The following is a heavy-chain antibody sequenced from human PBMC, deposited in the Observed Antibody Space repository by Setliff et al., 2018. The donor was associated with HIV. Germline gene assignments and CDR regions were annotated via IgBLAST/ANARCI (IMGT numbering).Heavy chain of an antibody. CDR3: AGGTWFGGLDS. Sequence: PSQTLSLTCVISGDSVSSTSGAWTWIRQSPSGGLEWLGRTYYRSEWKNDYAVSLKSRITVNADTSKNQFSLHLKSVTSEDSAVYYCAGGTWFGGLDSWSQGSLVTVSS. J-gene: IGHJ4*02. D-gene: IGHD3-16*01. CDR2: TYYRSEWKN. V-gene: IGHV6-1*01. CDR1: GDSVSSTSGA.